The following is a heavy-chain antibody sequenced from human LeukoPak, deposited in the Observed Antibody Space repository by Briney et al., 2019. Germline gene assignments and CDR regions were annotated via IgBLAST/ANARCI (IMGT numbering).Heavy chain of an antibody. Sequence: SVKVSCKASGYTFTSYYMHWVRQAPGQGLEWMGRIIPILGIANYAQKFQGRVTITADKSTSTAYMELSSLRSEDTAVYYCARDLEDSSGWYIKAGYYGMDVWGQGTTVTVSS. J-gene: IGHJ6*02. D-gene: IGHD6-19*01. CDR1: GYTFTSYY. V-gene: IGHV1-69*04. CDR2: IIPILGIA. CDR3: ARDLEDSSGWYIKAGYYGMDV.